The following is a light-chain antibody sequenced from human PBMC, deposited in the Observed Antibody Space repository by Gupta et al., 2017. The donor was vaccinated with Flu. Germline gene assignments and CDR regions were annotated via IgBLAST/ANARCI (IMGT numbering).Light chain of an antibody. CDR3: QQSYTTPLT. CDR1: QIINIY. V-gene: IGKV1-39*01. Sequence: DIQMTQSLSSLSASVGDRVTISCRASQIINIYLTWYQQKPGIAPKVLMYAASTLQSGVPSRFSGSGSGTDFTLTISSLQPEDFATYFCQQSYTTPLTFGGGTKVQIK. J-gene: IGKJ4*01. CDR2: AAS.